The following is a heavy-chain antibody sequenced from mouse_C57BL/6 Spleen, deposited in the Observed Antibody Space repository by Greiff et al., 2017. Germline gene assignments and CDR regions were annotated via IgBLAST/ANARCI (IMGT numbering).Heavy chain of an antibody. CDR1: GFTFSDYG. CDR2: ISSGSSTI. J-gene: IGHJ3*01. Sequence: DVKLVESGGGLVKPGGSLKLSCAASGFTFSDYGMHWVRQAPEKGLEWVAYISSGSSTIYYADTVKGRFTISRDNAKNTLFLQMSSLKSEDTAMYYCTRDHYYGSRDWFAYWGQGTLVTVSA. D-gene: IGHD1-1*01. CDR3: TRDHYYGSRDWFAY. V-gene: IGHV5-17*03.